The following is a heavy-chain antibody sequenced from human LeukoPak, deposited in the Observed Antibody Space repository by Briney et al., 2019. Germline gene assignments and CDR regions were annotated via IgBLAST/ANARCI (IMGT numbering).Heavy chain of an antibody. V-gene: IGHV3-23*01. Sequence: GSLRLSCAASGFTFSSYGMHWVRQAPGKGLEWVSAISGNGRDTYYTDSVKGRFTISRDNSKNTLYLQMHSLRAEDTAIYYCARAAAVCSSTSCYGHYWGQGTLVTVSS. CDR1: GFTFSSYG. CDR3: ARAAAVCSSTSCYGHY. J-gene: IGHJ4*02. CDR2: ISGNGRDT. D-gene: IGHD2-2*01.